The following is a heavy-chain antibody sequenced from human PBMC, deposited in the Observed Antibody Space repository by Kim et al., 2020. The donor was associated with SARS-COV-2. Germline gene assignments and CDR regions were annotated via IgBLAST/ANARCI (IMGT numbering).Heavy chain of an antibody. J-gene: IGHJ3*02. CDR3: ARGYYDFWSGYHDAFDI. Sequence: GGSLRLSCAASGFTFSSYGMHWVRQAPGKGLEWVGVIWYDGSNKYYADSVKGRFTISRDNSKNTLYLQMNSLRAEDTAVYYCARGYYDFWSGYHDAFDIWGQGTMVTVSS. V-gene: IGHV3-33*01. CDR1: GFTFSSYG. CDR2: IWYDGSNK. D-gene: IGHD3-3*01.